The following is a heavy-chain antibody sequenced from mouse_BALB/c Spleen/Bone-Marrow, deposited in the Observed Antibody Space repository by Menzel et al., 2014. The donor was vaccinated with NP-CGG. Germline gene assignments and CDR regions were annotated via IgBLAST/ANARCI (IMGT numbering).Heavy chain of an antibody. J-gene: IGHJ1*01. CDR2: INNNGGST. Sequence: VQLKQSRGGLVQPGGSLKLSCVASGFTFSSYGMSWVRQTPDKRLELVATINNNGGSTYYPDSVKGQFTISRDNAKNTLYLQMSSLKSEDTAMYYCARVYGWYFDVWGAGTTVTVSS. CDR1: GFTFSSYG. D-gene: IGHD1-1*01. CDR3: ARVYGWYFDV. V-gene: IGHV5-6-3*01.